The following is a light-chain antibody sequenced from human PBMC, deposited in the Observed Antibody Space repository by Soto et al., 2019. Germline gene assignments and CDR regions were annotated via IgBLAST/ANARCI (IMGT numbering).Light chain of an antibody. CDR3: QQCRNWPLT. V-gene: IGKV3-15*01. CDR2: DAS. CDR1: QNVYNN. Sequence: EIVMTQSPATLSVSPGEGATLSCKASQNVYNNLAWYQQRPGQPPRLLIYDASTRATGISARFSCSGYGTEFTLTISSLQSEDFAVYFCQQCRNWPLTFGGGNRWIS. J-gene: IGKJ4*01.